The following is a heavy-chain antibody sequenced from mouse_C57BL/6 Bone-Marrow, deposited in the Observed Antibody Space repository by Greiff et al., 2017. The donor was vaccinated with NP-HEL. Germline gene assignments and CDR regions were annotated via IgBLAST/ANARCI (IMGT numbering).Heavy chain of an antibody. CDR1: GYTFTSYW. D-gene: IGHD2-3*01. Sequence: VQLQQPGAELVKPGASVKMSCKASGYTFTSYWITWVKQRPGQGLEWLGDIYPGSGSTNYNEQFKSKATLTVDTSSSTAYMQLSSLTSEDSAVYYCARFYVLYYYAMDYWGQGTSVTVSS. V-gene: IGHV1-55*01. CDR2: IYPGSGST. CDR3: ARFYVLYYYAMDY. J-gene: IGHJ4*01.